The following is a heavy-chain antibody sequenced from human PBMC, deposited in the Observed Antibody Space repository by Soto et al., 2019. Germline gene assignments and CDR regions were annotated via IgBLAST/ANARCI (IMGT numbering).Heavy chain of an antibody. CDR2: TIHLFGTT. CDR3: ASDLGSGYDPGDY. Sequence: QVQLVQSGAEVKKPGSSVKVSCKASGDTFSGSSITWVRQAPGQGLEWMGGTIHLFGTTNYAQRFQDRVTITADISTSAAYMDLSSLKSEHTAISYCASDLGSGYDPGDYWGQGTLVIVSS. D-gene: IGHD5-12*01. V-gene: IGHV1-69*14. CDR1: GDTFSGSS. J-gene: IGHJ4*02.